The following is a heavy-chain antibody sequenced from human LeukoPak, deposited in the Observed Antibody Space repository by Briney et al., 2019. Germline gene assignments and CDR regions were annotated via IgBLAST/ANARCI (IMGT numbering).Heavy chain of an antibody. CDR2: ISSSSSYI. J-gene: IGHJ5*02. V-gene: IGHV3-21*01. CDR1: GFTFSSYS. Sequence: GGSLRLSCAASGFTFSSYSMNWVRQAPGKGLEWVSSISSSSSYIYYADSVKGRFTISRDNAKNSLYLQMNSLRAEDTAVYYCARGTDYSNYEGWFDPWGQGTLVTVSS. D-gene: IGHD4-11*01. CDR3: ARGTDYSNYEGWFDP.